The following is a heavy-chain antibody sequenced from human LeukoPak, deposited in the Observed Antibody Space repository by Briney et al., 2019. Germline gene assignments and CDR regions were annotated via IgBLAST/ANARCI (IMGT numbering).Heavy chain of an antibody. V-gene: IGHV3-23*01. Sequence: GGSLRLSCASSGFTFNNYAMTWVRQAPGKGLEWFSSITASGGSTYCADSVKGRFTISRDNSKNTLYLQMSSLRAEDTAVYYCARDYPTSGIVTIFDCWGQGTLVTVSS. CDR1: GFTFNNYA. CDR3: ARDYPTSGIVTIFDC. J-gene: IGHJ4*02. D-gene: IGHD1-1*01. CDR2: ITASGGST.